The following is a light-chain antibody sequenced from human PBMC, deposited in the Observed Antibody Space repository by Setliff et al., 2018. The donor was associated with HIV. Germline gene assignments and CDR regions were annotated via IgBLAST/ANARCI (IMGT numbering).Light chain of an antibody. J-gene: IGLJ1*01. CDR1: SSDVGSYDF. CDR2: DVS. Sequence: QSVLIQPASVSGSPGQSVTVSCTGTSSDVGSYDFVSWYQQLPGKAPKLLIYDVSDRPSGASHRFSGSKSGNTASLTISGLQSEDEADYYCASYRPNDLGVFGTGTKGTVL. V-gene: IGLV2-14*03. CDR3: ASYRPNDLGV.